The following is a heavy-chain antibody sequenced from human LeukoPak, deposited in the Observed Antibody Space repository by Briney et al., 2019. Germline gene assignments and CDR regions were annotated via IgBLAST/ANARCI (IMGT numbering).Heavy chain of an antibody. V-gene: IGHV1-2*06. CDR1: GYTFTGYY. Sequence: ASVKVSCKASGYTFTGYYMHWVRQAPGQGLEWMGRINPNSGGTNYAQKLQGRVTMTTDTSTSTAYMELRSLRSDDTAVYYCARVDWNYASRMLSYWGQGTLVTVSS. CDR3: ARVDWNYASRMLSY. J-gene: IGHJ4*02. CDR2: INPNSGGT. D-gene: IGHD1-7*01.